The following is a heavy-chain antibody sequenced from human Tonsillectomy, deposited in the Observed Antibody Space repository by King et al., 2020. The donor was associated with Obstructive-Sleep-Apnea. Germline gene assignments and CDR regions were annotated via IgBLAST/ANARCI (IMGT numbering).Heavy chain of an antibody. D-gene: IGHD1-26*01. J-gene: IGHJ4*02. V-gene: IGHV4-31*03. CDR3: ARCGGSYNRFDY. CDR1: GVSISSGRYY. CDR2: IYYSGST. Sequence: VQLQESGPGLVKPSQTLSLTCTVSGVSISSGRYYCSWIRQHPGKGLEWIGYIYYSGSTYYNPSLKSRVTISVDTSKNQFSLKLSSVTAADTAVYYCARCGGSYNRFDYWGQGTLVTVSS.